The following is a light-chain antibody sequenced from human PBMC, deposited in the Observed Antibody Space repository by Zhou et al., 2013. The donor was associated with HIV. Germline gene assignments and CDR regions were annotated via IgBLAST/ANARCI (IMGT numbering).Light chain of an antibody. CDR1: QGIGIF. Sequence: DIQMTQSPSSLSASVGDRVTISCQASQGIGIFLNWYQQRPGKAPKLLISDASNLQTGVPSRFSGSGSRTDFTFTISSLQPEDFATYYCQQYESLPYTFGQGTKLDIK. J-gene: IGKJ2*01. CDR3: QQYESLPYT. CDR2: DAS. V-gene: IGKV1-33*01.